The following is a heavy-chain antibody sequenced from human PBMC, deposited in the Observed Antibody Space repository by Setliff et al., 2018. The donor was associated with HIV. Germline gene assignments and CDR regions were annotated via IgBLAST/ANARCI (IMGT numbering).Heavy chain of an antibody. D-gene: IGHD6-19*01. J-gene: IGHJ4*02. CDR2: INSESSTI. CDR3: ASGAADGWDLDY. CDR1: GFTFNSYA. Sequence: PGGSLRLSCAASGFTFNSYAMNWVRQAPGKGPEWVSYINSESSTIYYADSVKGRFTIFRDNAKNSLYVQMSSLRAEDTAVYYCASGAADGWDLDYWGQGTLVTVSS. V-gene: IGHV3-48*01.